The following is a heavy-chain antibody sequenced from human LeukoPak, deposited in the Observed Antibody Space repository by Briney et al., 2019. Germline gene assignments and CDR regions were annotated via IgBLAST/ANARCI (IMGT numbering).Heavy chain of an antibody. CDR2: INPSGGST. Sequence: ASVTVSCTASGYTFTSYYMHWVRQAPGQGLEWMGIINPSGGSTSYAQKFQGRVTMTRDTSTSTVYMELSSLRSEDTAVYYCARDWTPVEVLWFGESNQLDYWGQGTPVTVSS. J-gene: IGHJ4*02. D-gene: IGHD3-10*01. CDR3: ARDWTPVEVLWFGESNQLDY. V-gene: IGHV1-46*01. CDR1: GYTFTSYY.